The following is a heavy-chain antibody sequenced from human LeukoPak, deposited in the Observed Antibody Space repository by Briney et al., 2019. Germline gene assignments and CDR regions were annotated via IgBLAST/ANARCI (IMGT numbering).Heavy chain of an antibody. Sequence: RASVKVSCKASGGTFSSYAISWVRQAPGQGLEWMGRIIPILGIANYAQKFQGRVTITADKSTSTAYMELSSLRSEDTAVYYCAREATVYSGYDYYNWFDPWGQGTLVTVSS. CDR3: AREATVYSGYDYYNWFDP. J-gene: IGHJ5*02. D-gene: IGHD5-12*01. V-gene: IGHV1-69*04. CDR1: GGTFSSYA. CDR2: IIPILGIA.